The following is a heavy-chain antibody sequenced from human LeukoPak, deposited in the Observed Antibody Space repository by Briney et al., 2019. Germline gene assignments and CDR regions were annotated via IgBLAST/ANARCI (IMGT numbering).Heavy chain of an antibody. Sequence: PGRSLRLSCAASGFTFSSYGMHWVRQAPGKGLEWVAVISYDGSNKYYADSVKGRFTISRDNSKNTLYLQMNSLRAEDTAVYYCAKAYYYYYYGMDVWGQGTTVTVSS. CDR2: ISYDGSNK. CDR1: GFTFSSYG. J-gene: IGHJ6*02. V-gene: IGHV3-30*18. CDR3: AKAYYYYYYGMDV.